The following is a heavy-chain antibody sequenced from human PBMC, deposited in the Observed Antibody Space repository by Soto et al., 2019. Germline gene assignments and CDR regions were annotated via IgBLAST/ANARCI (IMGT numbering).Heavy chain of an antibody. D-gene: IGHD6-13*01. CDR2: INHSGSV. V-gene: IGHV4-34*01. CDR1: GGSFHGHY. Sequence: SETLCLTCAVYGGSFHGHYWSWIRQPPGKGLEWIGEINHSGSVNFNPTFKSRVSISLDTSKNQMSLQLSSVSAADTAVYYCARGFKDSSSWYRYHWFDPWGQGTLVTVSS. J-gene: IGHJ5*02. CDR3: ARGFKDSSSWYRYHWFDP.